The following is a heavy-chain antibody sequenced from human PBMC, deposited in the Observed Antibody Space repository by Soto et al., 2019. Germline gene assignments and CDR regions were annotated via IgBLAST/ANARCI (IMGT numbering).Heavy chain of an antibody. CDR2: IYPGDSDT. CDR3: ARFPASPRRSSSFYLNYYGMDV. J-gene: IGHJ6*04. V-gene: IGHV5-51*01. D-gene: IGHD6-13*01. CDR1: GSSFTNYW. Sequence: PGESLNISCKGSGSSFTNYWIGWVRQMPGKCLELMGIIYPGDSDTRYSPSFQGQVTISADKSISTAYLQWSSLKASDTAMYYCARFPASPRRSSSFYLNYYGMDVWGKGTKVTVSS.